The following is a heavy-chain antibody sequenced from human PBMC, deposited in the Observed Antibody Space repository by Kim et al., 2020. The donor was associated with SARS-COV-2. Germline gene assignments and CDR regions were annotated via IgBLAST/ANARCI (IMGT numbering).Heavy chain of an antibody. Sequence: GGSLRLSCAASGFTFSSYSMNWVRQAPGKGLEWVSSISSSSSYIYYADSVKGRFTISRDNAKNSLYLQMNSLRAEDTAVYYCARDLHYGDYVDSREHYGMDVWGQGTTVTVSS. CDR1: GFTFSSYS. V-gene: IGHV3-21*01. CDR3: ARDLHYGDYVDSREHYGMDV. CDR2: ISSSSSYI. J-gene: IGHJ6*02. D-gene: IGHD4-17*01.